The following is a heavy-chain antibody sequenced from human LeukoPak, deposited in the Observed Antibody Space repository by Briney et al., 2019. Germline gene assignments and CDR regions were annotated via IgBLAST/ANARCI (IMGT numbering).Heavy chain of an antibody. J-gene: IGHJ4*02. D-gene: IGHD2-21*02. Sequence: GGSLRLSCAASGFTFSDYYTSWLRQAPGEGLEGVSYISGTSTYTHYADSVKGRFTISRDNAKNSLYLQMNSLRAEDTAVYYCARDISYCGGDCAPYYFDYWGRGTLVTVSS. CDR2: ISGTSTYT. CDR1: GFTFSDYY. V-gene: IGHV3-11*06. CDR3: ARDISYCGGDCAPYYFDY.